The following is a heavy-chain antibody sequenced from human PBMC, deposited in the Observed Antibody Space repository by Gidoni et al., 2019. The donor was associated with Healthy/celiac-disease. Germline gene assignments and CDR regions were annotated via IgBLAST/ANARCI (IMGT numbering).Heavy chain of an antibody. J-gene: IGHJ4*02. CDR2: IDWDDDK. D-gene: IGHD4-17*01. V-gene: IGHV2-70*04. CDR3: ARSYGDYATFDY. CDR1: GFSLSTSGMR. Sequence: QVTLKESGPALVKPTQTLTLTCTFSGFSLSTSGMRASWIRQPPGKALEWLARIDWDDDKFYSTSLKTRLTISKDTSKNQVVLTMTNMDPVDTATYYCARSYGDYATFDYWGQGTLVTVSS.